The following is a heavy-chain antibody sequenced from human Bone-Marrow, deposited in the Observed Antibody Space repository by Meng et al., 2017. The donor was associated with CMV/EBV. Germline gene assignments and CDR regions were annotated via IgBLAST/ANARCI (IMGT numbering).Heavy chain of an antibody. D-gene: IGHD1-26*01. V-gene: IGHV3-7*01. CDR2: IKQDGSEK. CDR3: ARDLRSGRGDSGSGWVY. J-gene: IGHJ4*02. Sequence: GESLKISCAASGFTFSSYWMSWVRQAPGKGLEWVANIKQDGSEKYYVDSVKGRFTISRDNAKNSLYLQMNSLRAEDTAVDYCARDLRSGRGDSGSGWVYWGQGTLVTVSS. CDR1: GFTFSSYW.